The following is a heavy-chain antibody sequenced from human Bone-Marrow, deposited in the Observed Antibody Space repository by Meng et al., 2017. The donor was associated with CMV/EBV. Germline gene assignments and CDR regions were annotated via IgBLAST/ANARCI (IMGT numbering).Heavy chain of an antibody. D-gene: IGHD1-7*01. V-gene: IGHV3-7*03. Sequence: GESLKISCAASGFTFSSYWMSWVRQAPGKGLEWVANIKQDGSEKYYVDSVKGRFTISRDNAKNSLYLQMNSLRAEDTAVYYCAKDQARMGITGTWGEVWGQGTTVTVSS. CDR3: AKDQARMGITGTWGEV. CDR1: GFTFSSYW. J-gene: IGHJ6*02. CDR2: IKQDGSEK.